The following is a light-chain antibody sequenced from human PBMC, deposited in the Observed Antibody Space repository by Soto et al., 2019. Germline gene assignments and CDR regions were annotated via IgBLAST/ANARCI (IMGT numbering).Light chain of an antibody. CDR3: QHYITSLIT. Sequence: EIVLTQAPGTLSLSPGERAILSCGASQSVTSNYLAWYQQKPGQAPRLLIYGASRRATGVPDRFIGSGSGTDFTLTISRLEPEDFAVYYCQHYITSLITFGQGTKVDIK. J-gene: IGKJ1*01. V-gene: IGKV3-20*01. CDR1: QSVTSNY. CDR2: GAS.